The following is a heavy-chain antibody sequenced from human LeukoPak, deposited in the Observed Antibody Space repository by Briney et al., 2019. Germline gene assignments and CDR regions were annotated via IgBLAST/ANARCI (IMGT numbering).Heavy chain of an antibody. V-gene: IGHV3-74*01. J-gene: IGHJ4*02. CDR1: GFTFSSYW. CDR3: ARSMVTIPIPGGY. Sequence: PGGSLRLSCADSGFTFSSYWMHWVRHAPGKRLVWVSRINSDGSSTSYADSVKGRFTISRHNAKNTLYLQMNSLRAEDTAVYYCARSMVTIPIPGGYWGQGTLVTVSS. CDR2: INSDGSST. D-gene: IGHD2-2*02.